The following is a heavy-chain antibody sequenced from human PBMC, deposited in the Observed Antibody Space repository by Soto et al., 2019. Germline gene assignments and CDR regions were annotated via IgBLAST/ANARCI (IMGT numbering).Heavy chain of an antibody. CDR2: IYWYDSK. J-gene: IGHJ4*02. CDR3: AHKGPEDWPLDY. D-gene: IGHD3-9*01. Sequence: QITLKESGPPLVRPTQTLTLTCAFSGFSLSTSGVGVGWIRQPPGKALEWLAVIYWYDSKHYSPSLRSRLTITKDTSKNQVVLTMTNMDPMDTGTYYCAHKGPEDWPLDYWGQGTLVTVSS. V-gene: IGHV2-5*01. CDR1: GFSLSTSGVG.